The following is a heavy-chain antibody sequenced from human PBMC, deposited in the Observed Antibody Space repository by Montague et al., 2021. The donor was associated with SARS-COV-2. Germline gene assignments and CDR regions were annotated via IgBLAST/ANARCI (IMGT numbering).Heavy chain of an antibody. Sequence: SETLSLTCTVSGGSISTYYWNWIRQPPGKGLEWIGYIYYNGYTAYNPSLKSRVTISVDTSKNQFSLKLTSVTAADTAVYYCARDRETTTDKFYRMDVWGQGTTVTVSS. D-gene: IGHD1-1*01. J-gene: IGHJ6*02. CDR2: IYYNGYT. CDR1: GGSISTYY. V-gene: IGHV4-59*01. CDR3: ARDRETTTDKFYRMDV.